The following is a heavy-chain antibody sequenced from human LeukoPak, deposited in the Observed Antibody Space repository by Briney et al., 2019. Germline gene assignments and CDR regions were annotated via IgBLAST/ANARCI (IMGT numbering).Heavy chain of an antibody. CDR3: AKRGYCTNGVCYRTFDY. Sequence: GGSLRLSCAASGFTFSSYAMSWVRQAPGKGLEWVSAISGSGGSTYYADSVKGRFTISRDNSKNTLYLHMNSLRAEDTAVYYCAKRGYCTNGVCYRTFDYWGQGTLVTVSS. CDR2: ISGSGGST. V-gene: IGHV3-23*01. CDR1: GFTFSSYA. D-gene: IGHD2-8*01. J-gene: IGHJ4*02.